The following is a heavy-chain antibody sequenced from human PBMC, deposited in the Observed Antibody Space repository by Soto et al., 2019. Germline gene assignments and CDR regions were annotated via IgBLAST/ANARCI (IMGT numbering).Heavy chain of an antibody. V-gene: IGHV3-7*04. CDR2: ITQDGSDK. CDR1: GFTFSNYW. Sequence: GGSLRLSCAASGFTFSNYWMYWVRQAPGKGLEWVATITQDGSDKYYVDSVKGRFTISRDNSKNSLYLQMNSLRAEDTAVYSCARVAAAGGGTDYWGQGTRVTVSS. CDR3: ARVAAAGGGTDY. D-gene: IGHD6-13*01. J-gene: IGHJ4*02.